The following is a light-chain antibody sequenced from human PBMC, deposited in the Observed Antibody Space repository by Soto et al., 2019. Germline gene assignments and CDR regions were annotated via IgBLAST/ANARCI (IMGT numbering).Light chain of an antibody. CDR1: QGISSY. CDR3: QQNKSYPA. V-gene: IGKV1-9*01. Sequence: IQLTQSPSSLSASVGDRVTITCRASQGISSYLAWYQPKPGKAPKLLIYAASTLQSGVPSSFSGSGSGTDFTLTSSSPQPEDFATYYCQQNKSYPAFGGGTKVEIK. J-gene: IGKJ4*01. CDR2: AAS.